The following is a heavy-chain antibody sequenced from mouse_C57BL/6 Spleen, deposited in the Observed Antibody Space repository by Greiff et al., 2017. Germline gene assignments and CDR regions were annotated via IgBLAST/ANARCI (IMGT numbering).Heavy chain of an antibody. CDR2: ISNGGGST. CDR3: ARQAAQAPGDAMDY. Sequence: EVTVVESGGGLVQPGGSLKLSCAASGFTFRDYYMYWVRQTPEKRLEWVAYISNGGGSTYYPDTVKGRFTISRDNAKNTLYLQMSRLKSEDTAMYYCARQAAQAPGDAMDYWGQGTSVTVSS. D-gene: IGHD3-2*02. J-gene: IGHJ4*01. CDR1: GFTFRDYY. V-gene: IGHV5-12*01.